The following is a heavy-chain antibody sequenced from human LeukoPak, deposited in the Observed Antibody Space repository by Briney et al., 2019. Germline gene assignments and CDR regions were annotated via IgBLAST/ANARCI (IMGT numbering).Heavy chain of an antibody. J-gene: IGHJ4*02. CDR3: ANCYSGSYDFDY. V-gene: IGHV3-30*02. CDR1: GFTFSSYG. D-gene: IGHD1-26*01. Sequence: GGSLRLSCAASGFTFSSYGMHWVRQAPGKGLEWVAFIRYDGSNKYYADSVKGRFTISRDNSKNTLYLQMNSLRAEDTAVYYCANCYSGSYDFDYWGQGTLVAVSS. CDR2: IRYDGSNK.